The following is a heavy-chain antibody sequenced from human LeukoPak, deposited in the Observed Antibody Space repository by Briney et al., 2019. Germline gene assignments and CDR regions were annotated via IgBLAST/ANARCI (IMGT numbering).Heavy chain of an antibody. CDR1: GGSISSSSDY. V-gene: IGHV4-39*01. Sequence: SETLSLTCTVSGGSISSSSDYWGWIRQSPGRGLEWIGNIYYSGSTYYNPSLKSRVTIFVDTSNNQFSLKLSSVTAADTAVYYCARQRNGSGSFIYYYFDYWGQGTLVTVSS. J-gene: IGHJ4*02. D-gene: IGHD3-10*01. CDR3: ARQRNGSGSFIYYYFDY. CDR2: IYYSGST.